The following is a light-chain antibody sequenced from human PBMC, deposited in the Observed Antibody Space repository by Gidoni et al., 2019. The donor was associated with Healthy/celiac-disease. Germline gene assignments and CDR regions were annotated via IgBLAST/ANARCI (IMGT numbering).Light chain of an antibody. CDR1: QSVSSSY. J-gene: IGKJ1*01. V-gene: IGKV3-20*01. Sequence: EIVLTPSPGTLSLSPGERATRSCRASQSVSSSYLAWYQQKPGQAPRLLIYGASSRATGIPDRFSGSGSGTDFTLTISRLEPEDFAVYYCQQYGSSPGFGQGTKVEIK. CDR2: GAS. CDR3: QQYGSSPG.